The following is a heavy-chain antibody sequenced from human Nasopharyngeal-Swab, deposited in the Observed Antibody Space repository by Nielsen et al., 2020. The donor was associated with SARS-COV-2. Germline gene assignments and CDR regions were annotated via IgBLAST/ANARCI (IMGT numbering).Heavy chain of an antibody. J-gene: IGHJ6*02. CDR2: MNPNSGNT. CDR3: GRALPVLQMSFWSGYYTSHYYYGMDV. D-gene: IGHD3-3*01. Sequence: ASVKVSCKASGYTFTSYDINWVRQATGQGLEWMGWMNPNSGNTGYAQKFQGRVTMTRNTSISTAYMELSSLRSEDTAVYYCGRALPVLQMSFWSGYYTSHYYYGMDVWGQGTTVTVSS. V-gene: IGHV1-8*01. CDR1: GYTFTSYD.